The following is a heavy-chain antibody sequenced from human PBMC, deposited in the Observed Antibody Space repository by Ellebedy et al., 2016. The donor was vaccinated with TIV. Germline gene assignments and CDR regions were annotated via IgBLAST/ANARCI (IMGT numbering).Heavy chain of an antibody. CDR3: ARDLGPWRDYYYYGMDV. CDR1: GFTFSDYY. V-gene: IGHV3-11*04. J-gene: IGHJ6*02. Sequence: GGSLRLSXAASGFTFSDYYMSWIRRAPGKGLEWVSYISSSGNTIYYADSVKGRFTISRDNAKNSLYLQMNSLRAEDTAVYYCARDLGPWRDYYYYGMDVWGQGTTVTVSS. CDR2: ISSSGNTI. D-gene: IGHD3-16*01.